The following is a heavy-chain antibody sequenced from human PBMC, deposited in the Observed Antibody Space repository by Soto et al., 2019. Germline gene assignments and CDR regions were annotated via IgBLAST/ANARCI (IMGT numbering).Heavy chain of an antibody. CDR3: ARDRTVEMAPLTHLAY. CDR1: GFTVSSNY. CDR2: IYSGGST. J-gene: IGHJ4*02. D-gene: IGHD2-2*01. V-gene: IGHV3-66*01. Sequence: GGSLRLSCAASGFTVSSNYMSWVRQAPGKGLEWVSVIYSGGSTYYADSVKGRFTISRDNSKNTLYLQMNSLRAEDTAVYYCARDRTVEMAPLTHLAYWGQGTLVTVSS.